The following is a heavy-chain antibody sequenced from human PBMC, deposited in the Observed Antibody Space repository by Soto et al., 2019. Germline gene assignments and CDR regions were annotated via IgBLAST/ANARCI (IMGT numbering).Heavy chain of an antibody. CDR2: IYDSGSP. D-gene: IGHD3-22*01. CDR3: ARHGKAMIVVVTTHLYFDY. V-gene: IGHV4-59*08. Sequence: SESRCLTCPVSGGSVINYSWIWIRHPPGQGLDWIGYIYDSGSPNYSPSLKSRVTISVDTYKSPCTRKLSSVTASDTAVYYCARHGKAMIVVVTTHLYFDYWGQGTLVTVSS. J-gene: IGHJ4*02. CDR1: GGSVINYS.